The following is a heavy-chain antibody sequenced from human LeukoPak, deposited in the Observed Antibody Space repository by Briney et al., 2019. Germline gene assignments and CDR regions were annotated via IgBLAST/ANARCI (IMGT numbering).Heavy chain of an antibody. D-gene: IGHD6-13*01. CDR2: INPNSGGT. Sequence: GASVKVSCKASGYTFTGYYMHWVRQAPGQGLEWMGWINPNSGGTNYAQKFQGRVTMTRDTSISTAYMELRSLRSDDTAVYYCASSIAAAGLGGFDPWGQGTLVTVSS. CDR1: GYTFTGYY. CDR3: ASSIAAAGLGGFDP. J-gene: IGHJ5*02. V-gene: IGHV1-2*02.